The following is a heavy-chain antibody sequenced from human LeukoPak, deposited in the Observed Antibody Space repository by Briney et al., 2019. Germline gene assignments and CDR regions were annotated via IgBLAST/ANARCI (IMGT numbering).Heavy chain of an antibody. CDR1: GGSISSYY. V-gene: IGHV4-59*08. CDR2: IRSSGST. D-gene: IGHD5-18*01. CDR3: ARQGYSSSVLRRYYYMDV. J-gene: IGHJ6*03. Sequence: PSETLSLTCTVSGGSISSYYWSWIRQPPGKGLEWIGYIRSSGSTNYNPSLKSRVTVSVDTSKSQFSLRLSSVTAADTAVYYCARQGYSSSVLRRYYYMDVWGKGTTVTVSS.